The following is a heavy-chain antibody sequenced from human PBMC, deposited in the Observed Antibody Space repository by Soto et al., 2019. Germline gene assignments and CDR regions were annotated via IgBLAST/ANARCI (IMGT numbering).Heavy chain of an antibody. V-gene: IGHV1-69*13. CDR2: IIPIFGTA. CDR1: GGTFSSYA. CDR3: ARDSLVHQQLVPCGY. J-gene: IGHJ4*02. Sequence: SVKVPCKASGGTFSSYAISWVRQDPGQGLEWVGGIIPIFGTANYAQKFQGRVTITADESTITAYMQLSSLRSEDTAVYYCARDSLVHQQLVPCGYWGQGTLVTVSS. D-gene: IGHD6-13*01.